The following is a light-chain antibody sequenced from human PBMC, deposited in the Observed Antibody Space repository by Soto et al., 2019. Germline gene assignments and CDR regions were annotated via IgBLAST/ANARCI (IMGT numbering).Light chain of an antibody. CDR1: QDITNY. CDR3: QQYDNLPRT. J-gene: IGKJ2*01. CDR2: DAS. Sequence: DIQMTQSPSSLSASVGDRVTITCQASQDITNYLNWYHQRPGKAPKLLIYDASNLETGVPSRFSGSGSGTDFTFTISSLQPEHIATFYCQQYDNLPRTFGQGTNLEIK. V-gene: IGKV1-33*01.